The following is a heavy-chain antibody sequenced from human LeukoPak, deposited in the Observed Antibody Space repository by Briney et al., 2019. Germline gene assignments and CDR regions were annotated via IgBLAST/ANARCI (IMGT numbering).Heavy chain of an antibody. J-gene: IGHJ6*03. D-gene: IGHD1-26*01. CDR2: IYHSGST. V-gene: IGHV4-38-2*01. Sequence: SETLSLTCAVSGHSISSGYYWGWIRQPPGKGLEWIGSIYHSGSTYYNPSLKSRVTISVDTSKNHFSLKLSSVTAADTAVYYCARAVGASYYYYYYMDVWGKGTTVTVSS. CDR3: ARAVGASYYYYYYMDV. CDR1: GHSISSGYY.